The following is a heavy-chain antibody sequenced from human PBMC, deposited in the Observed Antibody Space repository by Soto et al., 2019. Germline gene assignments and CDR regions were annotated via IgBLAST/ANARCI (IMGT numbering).Heavy chain of an antibody. V-gene: IGHV1-69*13. J-gene: IGHJ6*02. CDR3: ARDWGTMVREPNDYSYYGMDV. D-gene: IGHD3-10*01. CDR2: IIPIFGTA. CDR1: GGTFSSYA. Sequence: ASVKVSCKASGGTFSSYAISWVRQAPGQGLEWMGGIIPIFGTANYAQKFQGRVTITADESTSTAYMELSSLRSEDTAVYYCARDWGTMVREPNDYSYYGMDVWGQGTTVTVSS.